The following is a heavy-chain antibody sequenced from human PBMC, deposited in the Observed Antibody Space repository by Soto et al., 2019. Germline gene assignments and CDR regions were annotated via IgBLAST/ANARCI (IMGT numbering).Heavy chain of an antibody. CDR1: GGSMNSGGYC. V-gene: IGHV4-31*03. Sequence: SETLSLTCTVSGGSMNSGGYCWNWIRQHPGEGLEWIGCISYGGTTSYNPSLKSRLTISVDTSKNQFSLMLNSVTAADTGVYYCSRGILVWGQGTLVTVSS. D-gene: IGHD2-15*01. CDR2: ISYGGTT. CDR3: SRGILV. J-gene: IGHJ4*02.